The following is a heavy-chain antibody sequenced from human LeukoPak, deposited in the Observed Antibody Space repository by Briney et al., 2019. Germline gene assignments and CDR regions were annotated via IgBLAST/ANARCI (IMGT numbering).Heavy chain of an antibody. J-gene: IGHJ4*02. CDR3: ARVAGRVVLRYFDWPYYFDY. V-gene: IGHV4-4*02. CDR2: MYHSGST. D-gene: IGHD3-9*01. Sequence: SETLSLTCAVSGGSISSSNWWSWVRQPPGKGLEWIGEMYHSGSTHYNPSLKSRVTISVDTSKNQFSLKLSSVTAADTAVYYCARVAGRVVLRYFDWPYYFDYWGQGTLVTVSS. CDR1: GGSISSSNW.